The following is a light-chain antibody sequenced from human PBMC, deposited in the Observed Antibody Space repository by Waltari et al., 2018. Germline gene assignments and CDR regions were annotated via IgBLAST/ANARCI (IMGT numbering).Light chain of an antibody. CDR1: PRDVVDYFF. V-gene: IGLV2-14*03. J-gene: IGLJ3*02. Sequence: HSALTQPASLSGPLGQSITISCTGAPRDVVDYFFVSWYQQHPGKAPKLVLYDVSNRPSGISSRSSASTSGNTASLTISGLQSEDEAHYYCCSYSGRTRLFGGGTRLTVL. CDR3: CSYSGRTRL. CDR2: DVS.